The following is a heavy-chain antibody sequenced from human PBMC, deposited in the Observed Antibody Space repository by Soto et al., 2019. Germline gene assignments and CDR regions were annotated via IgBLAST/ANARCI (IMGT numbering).Heavy chain of an antibody. J-gene: IGHJ6*02. V-gene: IGHV5-10-1*01. CDR2: IDPSDSYT. Sequence: ESLKISCKGSGYSFTSDCISWLRQMPVKGLEWIGMIDPSDSYTNYSPSFQGHVAISADKSISTAYLQWSSLKASDTAMYYCATHGAIYSYGKSDYYYYGMDVWGQGTTVTV. D-gene: IGHD5-18*01. CDR1: GYSFTSDC. CDR3: ATHGAIYSYGKSDYYYYGMDV.